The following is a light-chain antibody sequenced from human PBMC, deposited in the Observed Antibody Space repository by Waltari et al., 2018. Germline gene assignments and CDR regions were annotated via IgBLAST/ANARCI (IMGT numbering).Light chain of an antibody. V-gene: IGLV1-40*01. J-gene: IGLJ3*02. Sequence: QSVLTQPPSVSGAPGQGITISCTGSSSNIGAVYDVHWYQHLPGTAPKLLIYGHNNRPSGVPDRFSGSKSGTSASLAITGLQAEDEADYYCQSYDSSVSAWVFGGGTKLTVV. CDR2: GHN. CDR1: SSNIGAVYD. CDR3: QSYDSSVSAWV.